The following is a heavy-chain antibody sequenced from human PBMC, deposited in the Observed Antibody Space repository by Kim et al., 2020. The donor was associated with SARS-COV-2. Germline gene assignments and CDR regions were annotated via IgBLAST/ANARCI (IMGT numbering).Heavy chain of an antibody. Sequence: GGSLRLSCAASGFIFSTYSMTWVRQAPGKGLEWVSYITSTGTTIYYADSVKGRFTISRDNAKDSLYLQMNSLRDEDTAVYYCARNGQPNDYWGQGTLVTVSS. CDR3: ARNGQPNDY. J-gene: IGHJ4*02. CDR1: GFIFSTYS. CDR2: ITSTGTTI. D-gene: IGHD5-18*01. V-gene: IGHV3-48*02.